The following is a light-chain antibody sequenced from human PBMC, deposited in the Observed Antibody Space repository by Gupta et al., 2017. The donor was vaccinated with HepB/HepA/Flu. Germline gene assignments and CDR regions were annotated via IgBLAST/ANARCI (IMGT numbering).Light chain of an antibody. CDR3: TSYAGSKGV. J-gene: IGLJ1*01. V-gene: IGLV2-8*01. CDR2: EVS. Sequence: QSALPQPPSASGSPGQSVTISCPGTSSDVGGYNYVSWYQQHPGKAPKLMIYEVSKRPSGVPDRFSGSKSGNTASLTVSGLQTEDEADYYCTSYAGSKGVFGTGTKVTVL. CDR1: SSDVGGYNY.